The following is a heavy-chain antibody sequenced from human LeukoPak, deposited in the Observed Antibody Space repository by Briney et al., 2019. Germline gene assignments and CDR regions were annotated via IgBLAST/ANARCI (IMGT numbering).Heavy chain of an antibody. J-gene: IGHJ4*02. V-gene: IGHV3-23*01. CDR1: GFTFSSFA. CDR2: ISGSGSST. CDR3: VPQGEVPAAS. Sequence: GGSLRLSCAASGFTFSSFAMSWVRQAPGMGLEWASAISGSGSSTYYADSVKGRFTISRDTSKNTLFLQMVSLRAEDTAVYYCVPQGEVPAASWGQGTLVTVSS. D-gene: IGHD2-2*01.